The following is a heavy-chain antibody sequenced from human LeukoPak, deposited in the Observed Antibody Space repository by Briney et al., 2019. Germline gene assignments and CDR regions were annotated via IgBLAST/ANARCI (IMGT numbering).Heavy chain of an antibody. J-gene: IGHJ3*01. CDR1: GSTFSDYW. CDR3: ARESPSGSDAFDF. CDR2: INNDGSST. V-gene: IGHV3-74*01. D-gene: IGHD3-22*01. Sequence: GGSLRLSCAASGSTFSDYWMHWVRQAPGKGLVWVSRINNDGSSTSNADSVKGRFTFSRDNAKNTLYLQMNSLKAEDTAVYYCARESPSGSDAFDFWGQGTMVTVSS.